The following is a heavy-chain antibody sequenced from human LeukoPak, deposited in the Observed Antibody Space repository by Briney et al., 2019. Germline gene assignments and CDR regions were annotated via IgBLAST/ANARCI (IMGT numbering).Heavy chain of an antibody. Sequence: GGSLRLSCAASGFTFSSYGMHWVHQAPGKGLEWVAVIWYDGSNKYYADSVKGRFTISRDDSKNTLYLQMNSLRAEDTAVYYCARDLRPHYYGSGSPDYWGQGTLVTVSS. CDR1: GFTFSSYG. V-gene: IGHV3-33*01. CDR2: IWYDGSNK. D-gene: IGHD3-10*01. CDR3: ARDLRPHYYGSGSPDY. J-gene: IGHJ4*02.